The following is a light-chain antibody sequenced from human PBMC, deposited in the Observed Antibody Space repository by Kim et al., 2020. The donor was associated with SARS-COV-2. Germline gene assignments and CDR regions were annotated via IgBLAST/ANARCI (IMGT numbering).Light chain of an antibody. CDR1: QSISSW. V-gene: IGKV1-5*03. CDR2: KAS. Sequence: DIQMTQSPSTLSASVGDRVTITCRASQSISSWLAWYQQKPGKAPKLLIYKASSLESGVPSRFSGSGSGTEFTLTISSLQPADFATYYCQHSETFGQGTKVDIK. J-gene: IGKJ1*01. CDR3: QHSET.